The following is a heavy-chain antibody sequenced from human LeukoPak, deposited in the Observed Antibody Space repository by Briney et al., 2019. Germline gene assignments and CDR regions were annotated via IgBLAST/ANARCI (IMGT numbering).Heavy chain of an antibody. CDR2: ISSSSSYI. Sequence: GGSLRLSCAASGFTFSSYSMNWVRQAPGKGLEWVSSISSSSSYIYYADSVKGRFTISRDNAKNSLYLQMNSLRAEDTAVYYCARDTDLVGATQHFDYWGQGTLVTVSS. V-gene: IGHV3-21*01. J-gene: IGHJ4*02. CDR3: ARDTDLVGATQHFDY. CDR1: GFTFSSYS. D-gene: IGHD1-26*01.